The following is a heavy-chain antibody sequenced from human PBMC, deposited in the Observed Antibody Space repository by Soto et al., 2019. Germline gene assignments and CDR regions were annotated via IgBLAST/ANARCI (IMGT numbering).Heavy chain of an antibody. J-gene: IGHJ6*04. CDR3: ARDPNDSSAYYHHYYYGMDV. V-gene: IGHV1-3*01. Sequence: QIQLMQSGAEVKKPGASVKVSCKASGYTFTSYGIHWVRQAPGQRLEWTGWINAGNGNTKYSEKFQGRVTITRDTSASTAYLELSSLRSEDTAVYYCARDPNDSSAYYHHYYYGMDVWGKGTTVTVSS. CDR1: GYTFTSYG. D-gene: IGHD3-22*01. CDR2: INAGNGNT.